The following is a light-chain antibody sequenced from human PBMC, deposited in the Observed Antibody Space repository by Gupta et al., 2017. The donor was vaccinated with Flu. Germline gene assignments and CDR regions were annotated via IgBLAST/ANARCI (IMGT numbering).Light chain of an antibody. V-gene: IGLV1-40*01. J-gene: IGLJ2*01. CDR3: QSYDSSLSAVL. Sequence: VTISGTGSSSNIGAGYAVHWYQQLPGTAPKLLIYGNNNRPSGVPDRFSGSKSGTSASLAITGLQAEDEADYYCQSYDSSLSAVLFGGGTKLSVL. CDR1: SSNIGAGYA. CDR2: GNN.